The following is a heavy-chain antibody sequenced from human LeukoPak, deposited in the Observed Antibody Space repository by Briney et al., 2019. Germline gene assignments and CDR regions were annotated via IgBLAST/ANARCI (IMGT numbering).Heavy chain of an antibody. CDR1: GGSISSSSYY. Sequence: PSETLSLTCTVSGGSISSSSYYWGWIRQPPGKGLEWIGSIYYSGSTYYHPSLKSRVTISVDTSKNQFSLKLSSVTAADTAVYYCARDPSVVYDAFDIWGQGTMVTVSS. V-gene: IGHV4-39*02. CDR2: IYYSGST. J-gene: IGHJ3*02. D-gene: IGHD2-8*02. CDR3: ARDPSVVYDAFDI.